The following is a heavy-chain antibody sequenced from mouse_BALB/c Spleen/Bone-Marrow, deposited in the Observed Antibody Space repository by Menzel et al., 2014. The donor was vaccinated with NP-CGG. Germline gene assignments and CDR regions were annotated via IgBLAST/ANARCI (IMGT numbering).Heavy chain of an antibody. V-gene: IGHV1-80*01. Sequence: VQLVESGAELVRPGPSVKISCKASGYPFSSYWMSWVKQRPGQGLEWIGQIYPGDGETNYNGKFKGNATLTADKSSSTAYMQLISLTSEDSAVYFCARKYGDYWGQGTTLTVSS. CDR2: IYPGDGET. CDR3: ARKYGDY. CDR1: GYPFSSYW. D-gene: IGHD2-10*02. J-gene: IGHJ2*01.